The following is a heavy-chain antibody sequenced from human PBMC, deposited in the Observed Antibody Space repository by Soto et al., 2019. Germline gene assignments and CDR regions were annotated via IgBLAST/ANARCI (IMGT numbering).Heavy chain of an antibody. V-gene: IGHV3-48*02. J-gene: IGHJ4*02. CDR3: ARSVGYGDYAGY. Sequence: EVQLVESGGGLVQPGGSLRLSCAASGFTFSSYSMNWVRQAPGKGLEWVSYISSSSTIYYADSVKGRFTISRDNAKNSLYLQMNSLRDEDTAVYYCARSVGYGDYAGYWGQGTLVTVSS. CDR1: GFTFSSYS. CDR2: ISSSSTI. D-gene: IGHD4-17*01.